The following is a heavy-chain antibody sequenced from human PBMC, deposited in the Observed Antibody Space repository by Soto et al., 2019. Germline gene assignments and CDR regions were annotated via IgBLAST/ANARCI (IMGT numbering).Heavy chain of an antibody. D-gene: IGHD4-17*01. CDR1: GFTFSRYG. Sequence: QVHLVESGGGVVQPGRSLRLSCVGSGFTFSRYGMHWVRQAPGGGLEWVAVIVNHGNDRDYADSVKGRFAISRDNSKNTLYLQMYNLGVEDTAMYYCARDDDYEANGLDYWGQGTLVTVS. V-gene: IGHV3-33*01. CDR3: ARDDDYEANGLDY. J-gene: IGHJ4*02. CDR2: IVNHGNDR.